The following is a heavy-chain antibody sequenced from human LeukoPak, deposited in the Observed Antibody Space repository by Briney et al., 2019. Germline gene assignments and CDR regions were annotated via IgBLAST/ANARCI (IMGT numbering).Heavy chain of an antibody. CDR1: GFTFSSYS. Sequence: PGGSLRLSCAASGFTFSSYSMNWVRQAPGKGLEWVSAISDSGGSTYYADSVKGRFTISRDNSKNTLYLQMNSLRAEDTAVYYCARRHNIRGYYSGSFDYWGQGTLVTVSS. CDR2: ISDSGGST. V-gene: IGHV3-23*01. J-gene: IGHJ4*02. D-gene: IGHD3-22*01. CDR3: ARRHNIRGYYSGSFDY.